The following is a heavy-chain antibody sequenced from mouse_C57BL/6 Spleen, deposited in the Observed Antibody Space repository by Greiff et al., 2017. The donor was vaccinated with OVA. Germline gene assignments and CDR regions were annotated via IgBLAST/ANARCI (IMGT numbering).Heavy chain of an antibody. CDR2: INPNNGGT. V-gene: IGHV1-18*01. CDR1: GYTFTDYN. D-gene: IGHD1-1*01. CDR3: ARYGSSPYWYFEV. Sequence: EVQLQQSGPELVKPGASVKIPCKASGYTFTDYNMDWVKQSHGKSLEWIGDINPNNGGTIYNQKFKGKATLTVDKSSSTAYMELRSLTSEDTAVYYCARYGSSPYWYFEVWGTVTTVTVSS. J-gene: IGHJ1*03.